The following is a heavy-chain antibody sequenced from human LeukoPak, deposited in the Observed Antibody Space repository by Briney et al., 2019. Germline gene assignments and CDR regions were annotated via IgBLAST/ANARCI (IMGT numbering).Heavy chain of an antibody. CDR2: ISSSSSYI. CDR1: GFTFSSYS. V-gene: IGHV3-21*04. D-gene: IGHD1-14*01. CDR3: ARERTTQKAFDY. Sequence: GGSLRLSCAASGFTFSSYSMNWVRQAPGKGLEWVSSISSSSSYIYYADSVKGRFTISRDNAKNSLYLQMNSLRAEDTAVYYCARERTTQKAFDYWGQGTLVTVSS. J-gene: IGHJ4*02.